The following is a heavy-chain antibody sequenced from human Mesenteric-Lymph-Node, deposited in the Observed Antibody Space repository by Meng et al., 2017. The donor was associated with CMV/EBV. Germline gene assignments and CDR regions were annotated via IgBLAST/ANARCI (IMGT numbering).Heavy chain of an antibody. Sequence: SETLSLTCAVYGGSFSGYYWSWIRQPPGKGLEWIGEINHSGSTNYNPSLKSRVTISVDTSKNQFSLKLSSVTAADTAVYYCARQKCGGDCDMDVWGQGTTVTVSS. J-gene: IGHJ6*02. V-gene: IGHV4-34*01. D-gene: IGHD2-21*01. CDR3: ARQKCGGDCDMDV. CDR2: INHSGST. CDR1: GGSFSGYY.